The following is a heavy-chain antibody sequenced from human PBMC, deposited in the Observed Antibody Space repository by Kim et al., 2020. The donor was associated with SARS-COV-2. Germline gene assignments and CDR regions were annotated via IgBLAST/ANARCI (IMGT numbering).Heavy chain of an antibody. CDR3: ARADRLSGTPDY. J-gene: IGHJ4*02. D-gene: IGHD3-9*01. V-gene: IGHV4-59*13. CDR2: IYYSGST. Sequence: SETLSLTCTVSGGSISSYYWSWIRQPPGKGLEWIGYIYYSGSTNYNPSLKSRVTISVDTSKNQFSLKLSSVTAADTPVYYCARADRLSGTPDYWGQGTL. CDR1: GGSISSYY.